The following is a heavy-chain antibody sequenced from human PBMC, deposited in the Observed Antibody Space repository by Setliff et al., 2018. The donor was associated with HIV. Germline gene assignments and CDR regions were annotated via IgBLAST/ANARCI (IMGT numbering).Heavy chain of an antibody. CDR2: ISSSSSYI. J-gene: IGHJ4*02. D-gene: IGHD6-19*01. V-gene: IGHV3-21*01. CDR1: GFTFSSSA. Sequence: PGGSLRLSCAASGFTFSSSAMSWVRQAPGKGLEWVSSISSSSSYIYYADSVKGRFTISRDNAKNSLYLQMNSLRAEDTAVYYCARDLAVEAGRSGYWGQGTLVTVSS. CDR3: ARDLAVEAGRSGY.